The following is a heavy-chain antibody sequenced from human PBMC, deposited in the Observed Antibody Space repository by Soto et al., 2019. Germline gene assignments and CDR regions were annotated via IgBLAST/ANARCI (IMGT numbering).Heavy chain of an antibody. Sequence: SLRLSCAASGFTFSSYWMHWVRQAPGKGLVWVSRINSDGSSTSYADSVKGRFTISRDNAKNTLYLQMNSLRAEDTAVYYCARGGYRGYYYYYGMDVWGQGTPVTVSS. CDR2: INSDGSST. J-gene: IGHJ6*02. D-gene: IGHD5-12*01. CDR3: ARGGYRGYYYYYGMDV. CDR1: GFTFSSYW. V-gene: IGHV3-74*01.